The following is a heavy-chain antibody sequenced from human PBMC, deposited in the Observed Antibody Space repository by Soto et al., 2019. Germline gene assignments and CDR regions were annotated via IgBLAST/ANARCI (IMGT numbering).Heavy chain of an antibody. J-gene: IGHJ5*02. D-gene: IGHD4-4*01. CDR1: GGSISSYY. CDR3: ARGEWTVTTLSYNWFDP. Sequence: QVQLQESGPGLVKPSETLSLTCTVAGGSISSYYWSWIRQPPGKGLEWIGYIYYSGSTNYNTSLNGRVTISVDTSKNQFALKLSSVTASDTAVYYCARGEWTVTTLSYNWFDPWGQGTLVTVSS. CDR2: IYYSGST. V-gene: IGHV4-59*01.